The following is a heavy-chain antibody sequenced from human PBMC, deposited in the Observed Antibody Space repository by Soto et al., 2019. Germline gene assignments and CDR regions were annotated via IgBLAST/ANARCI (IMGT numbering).Heavy chain of an antibody. CDR1: GGSISNYY. J-gene: IGHJ4*02. CDR3: ARGSTHYYYDSSGYFIDY. Sequence: SQTLSLTCTVSGGSISNYYLSWIRQPPGKGLEWIAYIYYTGSTNYNPSLKSRVTISIDTSKSQFSLKLSSVTAADTAVYYCARGSTHYYYDSSGYFIDYWGQGTLVTVPS. CDR2: IYYTGST. V-gene: IGHV4-59*01. D-gene: IGHD3-22*01.